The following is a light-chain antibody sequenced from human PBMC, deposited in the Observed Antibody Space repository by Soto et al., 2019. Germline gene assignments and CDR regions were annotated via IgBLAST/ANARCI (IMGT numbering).Light chain of an antibody. CDR2: DVS. CDR1: SSDVGGYDY. J-gene: IGLJ1*01. V-gene: IGLV2-14*01. CDR3: SSFTSSTTRV. Sequence: QSVLTQPASVSGSPGQSITISCTGSSSDVGGYDYVSWYQQYPGKAPKLMIYDVSNRPSGASNRFSGSKSGNTASLTISGLQADDEADYYCSSFTSSTTRVFGTGTKVTVL.